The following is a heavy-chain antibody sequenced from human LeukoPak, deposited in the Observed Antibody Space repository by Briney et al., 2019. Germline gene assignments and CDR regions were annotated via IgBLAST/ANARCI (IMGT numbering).Heavy chain of an antibody. CDR3: AKQDPVDTAIGDY. CDR2: ISYDGSNK. D-gene: IGHD5-18*01. Sequence: GGSLRLSCAASGFTFISYGMHWVRQAPGKGLEWVAVISYDGSNKYYADSVKGRFTISRDNSKNTLYLQMNSLRAEDTAVYYCAKQDPVDTAIGDYWGQGTLVTVSS. CDR1: GFTFISYG. V-gene: IGHV3-30*18. J-gene: IGHJ4*02.